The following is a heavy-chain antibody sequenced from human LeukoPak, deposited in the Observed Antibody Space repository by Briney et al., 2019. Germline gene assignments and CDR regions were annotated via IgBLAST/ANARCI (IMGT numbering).Heavy chain of an antibody. CDR1: GYTFTGYY. J-gene: IGHJ5*02. CDR3: AREDSYYGDCPNWFDP. D-gene: IGHD4-17*01. Sequence: ASVKVSCKPSGYTFTGYYMHWVRQAPGQGLEWMGWINPNSGGTNYAQKFQGRVTMTRDTSISTAYMELSRLRSDDTAVYYCAREDSYYGDCPNWFDPWGQGTLVTVSS. V-gene: IGHV1-2*02. CDR2: INPNSGGT.